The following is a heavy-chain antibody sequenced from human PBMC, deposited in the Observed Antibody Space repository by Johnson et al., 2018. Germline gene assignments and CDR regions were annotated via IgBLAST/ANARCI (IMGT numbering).Heavy chain of an antibody. CDR2: IWYDGSNK. CDR3: ARGGYSGYDAYYYYGMDV. J-gene: IGHJ6*02. V-gene: IGHV3-33*01. D-gene: IGHD5-12*01. CDR1: GFTFSSYG. Sequence: VQLVESGGGVVQPGRSLRLSCAASGFTFSSYGMHWVRQAPGKGLEWVAVIWYDGSNKYYADSVKGRFTISRDNSKNTLYLQMNSLRAEDTAIYYCARGGYSGYDAYYYYGMDVWGQGTTVTVSS.